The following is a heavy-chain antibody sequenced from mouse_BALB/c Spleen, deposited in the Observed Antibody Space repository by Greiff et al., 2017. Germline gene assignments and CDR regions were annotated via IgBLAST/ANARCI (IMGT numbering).Heavy chain of an antibody. CDR2: ISSGGSYT. J-gene: IGHJ2*01. D-gene: IGHD2-3*01. V-gene: IGHV5-6*01. CDR1: GFTFSSYG. CDR3: ARHGYYRSFDN. Sequence: EVQGVESGGDLVKPGGSLKLSCAASGFTFSSYGMSWVRQTPDKRLEWVATISSGGSYTYYPDSVKGRFTISRDNAKNTLYLQMSSLKSEDTAMYYCARHGYYRSFDNRGEGDTQTVSS.